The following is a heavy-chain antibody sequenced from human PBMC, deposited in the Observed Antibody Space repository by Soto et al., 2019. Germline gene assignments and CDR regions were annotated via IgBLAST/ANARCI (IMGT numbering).Heavy chain of an antibody. J-gene: IGHJ4*02. Sequence: QVQLQESGPGLVKPSGTLFPTCAVSGGSISDNWWSWVRQPPGKGLEWIGEIYHSGTTYYTPSLRSRVVILVDKSASQISLTLSSVTAADTAVYYCARHVAVPRTRGFDYWGPGTLVAVSS. CDR3: ARHVAVPRTRGFDY. D-gene: IGHD2-21*01. V-gene: IGHV4-4*02. CDR2: IYHSGTT. CDR1: GGSISDNW.